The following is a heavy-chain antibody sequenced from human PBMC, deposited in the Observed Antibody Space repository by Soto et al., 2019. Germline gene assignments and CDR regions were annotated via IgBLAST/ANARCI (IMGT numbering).Heavy chain of an antibody. V-gene: IGHV3-30*18. CDR1: GFTFSSYG. D-gene: IGHD6-13*01. CDR3: AKVRSIAAAGLYFDY. CDR2: ISYDGSNK. Sequence: GGSLRLSCAASGFTFSSYGMHWVRQAPGKGLEWVAVISYDGSNKYYADSVKGRFTISRDNSKNTLYLQMNSLRAEDTAVYYCAKVRSIAAAGLYFDYWGRGTLVTVSS. J-gene: IGHJ4*02.